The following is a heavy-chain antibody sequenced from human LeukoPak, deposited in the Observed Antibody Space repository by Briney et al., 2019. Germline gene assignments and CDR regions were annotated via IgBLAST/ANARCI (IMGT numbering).Heavy chain of an antibody. D-gene: IGHD5-18*01. CDR2: IKQDGSQK. J-gene: IGHJ5*02. V-gene: IGHV3-7*01. CDR3: VRDWPGDSYGADP. Sequence: GGSLRLSCAASGFTFSSYWMNWVRQAPGKGLEWVANIKQDGSQKYYVDPVKGRFTISRDNAKNSLYLQMNSLRADDTAVYYCVRDWPGDSYGADPWGQGTLVTVSS. CDR1: GFTFSSYW.